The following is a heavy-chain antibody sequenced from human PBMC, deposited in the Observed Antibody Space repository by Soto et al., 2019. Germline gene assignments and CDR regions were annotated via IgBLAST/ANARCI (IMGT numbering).Heavy chain of an antibody. Sequence: GGSLRLSCAASGFPFSDHAMHWVRQTPGKGLEWVSAITGRGDSTYYADSVKGRFTISRDNSKSTLYLQMMSLRAEDTAVYYCAKDLYVQPPSGWFDPWSQGTLVTVSS. CDR3: AKDLYVQPPSGWFDP. D-gene: IGHD3-10*02. J-gene: IGHJ5*02. CDR1: GFPFSDHA. CDR2: ITGRGDST. V-gene: IGHV3-23*01.